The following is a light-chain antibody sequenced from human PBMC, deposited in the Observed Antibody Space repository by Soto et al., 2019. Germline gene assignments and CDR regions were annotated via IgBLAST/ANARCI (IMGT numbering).Light chain of an antibody. CDR2: WAS. J-gene: IGKJ4*01. V-gene: IGKV4-1*01. Sequence: DIVMTQSPDSLAVSLGERATINCKSSQSVLYSSNNKKYLAWYQQKPGQPPKLLIYWASTRESGVPDRFSGSGSRTDFTLTISSLQAEDVAVYYCQQYYSTPLTFGGGTKVEIK. CDR3: QQYYSTPLT. CDR1: QSVLYSSNNKKY.